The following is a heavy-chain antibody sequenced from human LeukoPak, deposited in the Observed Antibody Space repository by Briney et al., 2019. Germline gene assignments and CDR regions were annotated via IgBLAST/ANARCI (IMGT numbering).Heavy chain of an antibody. CDR2: IYYSGST. V-gene: IGHV4-59*01. CDR1: GGSISSYY. J-gene: IGHJ4*02. D-gene: IGHD4-17*01. CDR3: ARVDYGDYYFDY. Sequence: SETLSLTCTVSGGSISSYYWSWIRQPPGKGLEWIGYIYYSGSTNYNPSLRSRVTISVDTSKNQFSLKLSSVTAADTAVYYCARVDYGDYYFDYWGQGTLVTVSS.